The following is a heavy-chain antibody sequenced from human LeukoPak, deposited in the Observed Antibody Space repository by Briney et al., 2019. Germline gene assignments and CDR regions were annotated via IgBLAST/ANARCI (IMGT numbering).Heavy chain of an antibody. J-gene: IGHJ5*02. CDR3: ASAYMLSGVGWFDP. CDR2: IYYSGST. Sequence: SETLSLTCTVSGGSISSSSYYWGWIRQPPGKGLEWIGSIYYSGSTYYNPSLKSRVTISVDTSKNQFSLKLSSVTAADTAVYYCASAYMLSGVGWFDPWGQGTLVTVSS. CDR1: GGSISSSSYY. D-gene: IGHD2-8*01. V-gene: IGHV4-39*07.